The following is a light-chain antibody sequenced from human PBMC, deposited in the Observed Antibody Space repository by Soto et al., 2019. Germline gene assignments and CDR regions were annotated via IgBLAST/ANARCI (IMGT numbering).Light chain of an antibody. Sequence: DVVLTQSPLFLPVTLGQPASISCRSSQSLVYSDGDTFLSWFQQRPGQSPRRLIYKVSNRDTGVPVRFSGSGSGTDFTLKISSVEAEDVGVYFCMQAIYWPFTFGPGTKVDIK. CDR3: MQAIYWPFT. CDR1: QSLVYSDGDTF. J-gene: IGKJ3*01. V-gene: IGKV2-30*01. CDR2: KVS.